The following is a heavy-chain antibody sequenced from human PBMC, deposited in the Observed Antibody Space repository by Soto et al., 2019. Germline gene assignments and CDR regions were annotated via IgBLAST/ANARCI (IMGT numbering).Heavy chain of an antibody. CDR3: AREGVERLVGGMDD. CDR2: IIPIYGTT. Sequence: AVKCSFKPSGGTFSNDAISWVRQAPGQGLDWMGGIIPIYGTTHYAQKFQDRVKLTADESTGTAYMELSSLRSEDTGVDYCAREGVERLVGGMDDWG. CDR1: GGTFSNDA. J-gene: IGHJ6*02. V-gene: IGHV1-69*13. D-gene: IGHD3-3*01.